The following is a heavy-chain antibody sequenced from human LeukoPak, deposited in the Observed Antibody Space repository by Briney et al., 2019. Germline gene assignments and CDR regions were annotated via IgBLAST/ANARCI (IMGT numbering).Heavy chain of an antibody. V-gene: IGHV4-39*01. CDR1: GGSISSSSYY. Sequence: PSETLSLTCTVSGGSISSSSYYWGWIRQPPGKGLEWIGSIYYSGSTYYNPSLKSRVTISVDTSKNQFSLKLSSVTAADTAVYYCARQELDWNDRVDYWGQGTLVTVSS. CDR2: IYYSGST. CDR3: ARQELDWNDRVDY. J-gene: IGHJ4*02. D-gene: IGHD1-1*01.